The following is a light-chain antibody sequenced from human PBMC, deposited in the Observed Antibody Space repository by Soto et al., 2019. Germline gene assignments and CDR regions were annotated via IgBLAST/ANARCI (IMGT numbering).Light chain of an antibody. V-gene: IGKV3-15*01. CDR2: GAS. CDR3: QQYNSWPRT. CDR1: QSVNSN. Sequence: EIVMTQSPATLSVSPGERATLSCRASQSVNSNLAWYQQKPGQAPRRLIYGASSRATGIPARFSGSGSGTEFTLTITSLQSEDFAVYYCQQYNSWPRTFGQGTKVEIK. J-gene: IGKJ1*01.